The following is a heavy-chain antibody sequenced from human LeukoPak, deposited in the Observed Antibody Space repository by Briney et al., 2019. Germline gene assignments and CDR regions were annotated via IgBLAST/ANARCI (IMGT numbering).Heavy chain of an antibody. D-gene: IGHD6-19*01. Sequence: PGGSLRLSCAASGFTFSTFAMNWVRQAPGKGLEWVSAISGSADTTYYADSVKGRFSISSDNSRNTVYLQMNSLRTEDTAVYYCAKGGGWLYYFDYWGQGTLVTVSS. CDR2: ISGSADTT. CDR3: AKGGGWLYYFDY. CDR1: GFTFSTFA. V-gene: IGHV3-23*01. J-gene: IGHJ4*02.